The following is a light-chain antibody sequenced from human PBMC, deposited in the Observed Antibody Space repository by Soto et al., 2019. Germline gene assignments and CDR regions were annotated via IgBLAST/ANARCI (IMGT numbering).Light chain of an antibody. V-gene: IGLV2-23*01. Sequence: QSVLTHPASVSVSPGQSINISCTGTSNDVVSYDLVSWYQLHPGKAPKLVIYEANKRPSGISNRFSVSKSGNTASLTISGLQAEDEAHYYCCSYARGRLWVIGGGTKVTVL. CDR1: SNDVVSYDL. J-gene: IGLJ3*02. CDR2: EAN. CDR3: CSYARGRLWV.